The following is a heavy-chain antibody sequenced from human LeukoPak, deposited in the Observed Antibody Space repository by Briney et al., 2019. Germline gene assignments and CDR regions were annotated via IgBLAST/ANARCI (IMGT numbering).Heavy chain of an antibody. D-gene: IGHD6-13*01. CDR2: IYTSGST. CDR3: AISAAGRDY. J-gene: IGHJ4*02. Sequence: SETLSLTCTVSGGSISSGSYYWSWIRQPPGKGLEWIGRIYTSGSTNYNPSLKSRVTISVDTSKNQFSLKLSSVTAADTAVYYCAISAAGRDYWGQGTLVTVSS. V-gene: IGHV4-61*02. CDR1: GGSISSGSYY.